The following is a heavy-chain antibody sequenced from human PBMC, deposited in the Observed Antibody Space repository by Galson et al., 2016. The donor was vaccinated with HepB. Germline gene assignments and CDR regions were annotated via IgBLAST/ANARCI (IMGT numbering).Heavy chain of an antibody. D-gene: IGHD2-2*01. J-gene: IGHJ1*01. CDR2: IDPSDSYT. V-gene: IGHV5-10-1*01. Sequence: QSGAEVKKPGESLTISCKGSGYSFTSHWISWVRQTPDKGLEWLGRIDPSDSYTHYSPSFRGHVTISVDKSINTAFLQWNSLEASDTATYYCARHGVSSRTAGPAYWGQGTLVTVSS. CDR3: ARHGVSSRTAGPAY. CDR1: GYSFTSHW.